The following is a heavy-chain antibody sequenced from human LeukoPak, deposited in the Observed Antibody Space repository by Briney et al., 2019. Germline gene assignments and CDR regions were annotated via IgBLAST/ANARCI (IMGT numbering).Heavy chain of an antibody. CDR1: GGSISSSNW. D-gene: IGHD3-22*01. J-gene: IGHJ6*02. V-gene: IGHV4-4*02. CDR2: IYHSGST. CDR3: ARGPYYYDSSGYYIPYYGMDV. Sequence: SETLSLTCAVSGGSISSSNWWSWVRQPPGKGLEWIGEIYHSGSTNYNPSLKSRVTISVDKSKNQFSLKLSSVTAADTAVYYCARGPYYYDSSGYYIPYYGMDVWGQGTTVTVSS.